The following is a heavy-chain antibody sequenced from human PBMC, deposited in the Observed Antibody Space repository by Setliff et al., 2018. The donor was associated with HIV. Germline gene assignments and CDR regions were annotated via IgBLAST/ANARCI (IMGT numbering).Heavy chain of an antibody. D-gene: IGHD4-17*01. V-gene: IGHV4-34*10. Sequence: TLSLTCAVYGGSLTNYYWSWFRQSPGKGLEWIGEVTDDGSVNYNPSLKSRVTMSIDTSKNQFSLKLNSVTAADTAVYYCARLFGGDYLVYYFDSWGQGTLVTVSS. CDR2: VTDDGSV. CDR3: ARLFGGDYLVYYFDS. CDR1: GGSLTNYY. J-gene: IGHJ4*02.